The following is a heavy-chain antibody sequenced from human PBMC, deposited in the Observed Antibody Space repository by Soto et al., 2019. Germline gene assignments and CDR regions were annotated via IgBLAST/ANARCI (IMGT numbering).Heavy chain of an antibody. CDR2: ISYDGSNK. D-gene: IGHD6-19*01. V-gene: IGHV3-30*18. Sequence: GGSLRLSCAASGFTFSSYGMHWVRQAPGKGLEWVAVISYDGSNKYYADSVKGRFTISRDNSKNTLYLQMNSLRAEDTAVYYCAKDHASSGWYYYYYGMDVWGQGTTVTVSS. J-gene: IGHJ6*02. CDR1: GFTFSSYG. CDR3: AKDHASSGWYYYYYGMDV.